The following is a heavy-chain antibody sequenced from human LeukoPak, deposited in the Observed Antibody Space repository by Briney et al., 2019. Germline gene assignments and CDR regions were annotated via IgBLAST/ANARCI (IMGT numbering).Heavy chain of an antibody. CDR1: GYTFTTYY. Sequence: GASVNVSCKASGYTFTTYYMHWVRQAPGQGLVWMGLINPSGGGTRYAQKFQGRVTMTRDTSTSTVYMELSSLRSEDTALYYCARDPTNTSGRYAYFDSRGQGTLVSVSS. J-gene: IGHJ4*02. V-gene: IGHV1-46*01. CDR3: ARDPTNTSGRYAYFDS. CDR2: INPSGGGT. D-gene: IGHD6-19*01.